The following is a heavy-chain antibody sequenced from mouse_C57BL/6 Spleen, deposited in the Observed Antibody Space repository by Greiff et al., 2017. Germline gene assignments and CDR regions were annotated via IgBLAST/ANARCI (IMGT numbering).Heavy chain of an antibody. CDR2: ISGGGGNT. D-gene: IGHD3-1*01. CDR1: GFTFSSYT. V-gene: IGHV5-9*01. Sequence: EVQLVEPGGGLVKPGGSLKLSCAASGFTFSSYTMSWVRQTPEKRLEWVATISGGGGNTYYPDSVKGRFTLSRDKAKNTLYLQMSSLRSEDTALYYCARQGGSGYFDYWGQGATLTVSS. CDR3: ARQGGSGYFDY. J-gene: IGHJ2*01.